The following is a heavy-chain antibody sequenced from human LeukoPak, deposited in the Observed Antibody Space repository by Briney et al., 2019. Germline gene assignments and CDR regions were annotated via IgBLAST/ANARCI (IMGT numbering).Heavy chain of an antibody. V-gene: IGHV3-23*01. CDR2: ISGSGGST. CDR3: ARQPYGSGTYYSAY. D-gene: IGHD3-10*01. CDR1: GFTFSSYA. J-gene: IGHJ4*02. Sequence: GESLRLSCAASGFTFSSYAMSWVRQAPRKGLEWVSAISGSGGSTYYADSVKGRFTISRDNSKNTLYVQVHSLRAEDTAVYYCARQPYGSGTYYSAYWGRGTLVTVSS.